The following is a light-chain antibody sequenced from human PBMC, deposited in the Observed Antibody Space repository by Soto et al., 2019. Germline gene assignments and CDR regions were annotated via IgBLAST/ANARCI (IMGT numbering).Light chain of an antibody. J-gene: IGLJ1*01. CDR3: CSYTTSNTRQIV. CDR1: RSDVGSYNL. CDR2: EGS. Sequence: QSVLTQPASVSGSPGQSITISCTGTRSDVGSYNLVSWYQQHPGKAPKLMIYEGSKRPSGVSNRFSGSKSGNTASLTISGLQAEDEADYYCCSYTTSNTRQIVFGTGTKVTVL. V-gene: IGLV2-14*02.